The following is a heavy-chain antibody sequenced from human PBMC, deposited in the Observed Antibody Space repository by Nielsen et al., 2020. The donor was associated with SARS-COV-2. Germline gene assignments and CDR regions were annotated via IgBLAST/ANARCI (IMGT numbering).Heavy chain of an antibody. J-gene: IGHJ4*02. V-gene: IGHV3-23*01. Sequence: GESLKISCAASGFTFSSYAMSWVRQAPGKGLEWVSAISGSGGSTYYADSVKGRFTISRDNSKNTLYLQMNSLRAEDTAVYYCAKDRESSAARPLGYFDYWGQGTLVTVSS. CDR2: ISGSGGST. CDR3: AKDRESSAARPLGYFDY. CDR1: GFTFSSYA. D-gene: IGHD6-6*01.